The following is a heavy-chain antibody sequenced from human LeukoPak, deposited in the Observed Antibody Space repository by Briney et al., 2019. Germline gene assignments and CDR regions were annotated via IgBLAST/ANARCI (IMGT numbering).Heavy chain of an antibody. Sequence: PGGSLRLSCAASGFTFSSYAMSWVRQAPGKGLEWVSAISGSGGSTYYADSVKGRFTISRDNSKNTLYLQMNSLRAEDTAVYYCAKDPYYDSSGYYDYWGQGTPVTVSS. CDR3: AKDPYYDSSGYYDY. J-gene: IGHJ4*02. CDR1: GFTFSSYA. V-gene: IGHV3-23*01. CDR2: ISGSGGST. D-gene: IGHD3-22*01.